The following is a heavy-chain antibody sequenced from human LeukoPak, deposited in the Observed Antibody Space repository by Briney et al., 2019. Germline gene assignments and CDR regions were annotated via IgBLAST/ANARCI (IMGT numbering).Heavy chain of an antibody. CDR3: ARDGYSDCSGGSCYFEY. CDR1: GFTFSSYI. CDR2: ISYDGSNK. J-gene: IGHJ4*02. D-gene: IGHD2-15*01. Sequence: GGSLRLSCVASGFTFSSYIMNWVRQAPGKGLEWVAVISYDGSNKYYADSVKGRFTISRDNSKNTLYLQMNSLRAEDTAVYYCARDGYSDCSGGSCYFEYWGQGTLVTVSS. V-gene: IGHV3-30*03.